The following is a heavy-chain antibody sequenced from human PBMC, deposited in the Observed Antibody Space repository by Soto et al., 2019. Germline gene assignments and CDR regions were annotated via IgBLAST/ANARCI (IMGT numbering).Heavy chain of an antibody. D-gene: IGHD2-2*01. CDR3: ARDLNTYCSSTSCYRDYYGMDV. V-gene: IGHV1-2*02. Sequence: EASVKVSCKASGYTFTGYYMHWVRQAPGQGPEWMGWINPNSGGTNYAQKFQGRVTMTRDTSISTAYMELSRLRSDDTAVYYCARDLNTYCSSTSCYRDYYGMDVWGQGTTVTVSS. CDR2: INPNSGGT. CDR1: GYTFTGYY. J-gene: IGHJ6*02.